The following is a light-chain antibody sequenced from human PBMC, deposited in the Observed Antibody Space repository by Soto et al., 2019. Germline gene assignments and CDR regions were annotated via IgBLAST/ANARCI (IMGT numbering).Light chain of an antibody. CDR3: QRSSTTPYT. Sequence: EIQMTQSPLSLSASVGDRVTITCRASQHIDTFLVWYQVKPGKAPKLLIQTASSLHSGVPSRFSGGGFGTSFTLTISSLQPEDFATYYCQRSSTTPYTFGQGTKVDIK. CDR1: QHIDTF. V-gene: IGKV1-39*01. J-gene: IGKJ2*01. CDR2: TAS.